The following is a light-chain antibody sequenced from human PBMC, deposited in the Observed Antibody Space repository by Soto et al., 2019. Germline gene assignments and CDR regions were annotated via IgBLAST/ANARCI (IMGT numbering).Light chain of an antibody. CDR1: QGISSW. Sequence: DIQMTQYPYSLSASVGDSVTITCRASQGISSWLAWYQQKPGKAPKLLIYLASTLQSGVPSRFSGSGSGTDFTLTISSLQPGDFATYFCQQGYSFPLTFGGGTKVDIK. V-gene: IGKV1-12*01. J-gene: IGKJ4*01. CDR2: LAS. CDR3: QQGYSFPLT.